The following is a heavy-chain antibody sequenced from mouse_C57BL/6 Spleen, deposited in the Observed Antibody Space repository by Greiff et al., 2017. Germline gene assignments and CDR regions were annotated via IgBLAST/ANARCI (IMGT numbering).Heavy chain of an antibody. CDR2: INPNNGGT. CDR1: GYTFTDYY. V-gene: IGHV1-26*01. D-gene: IGHD1-1*01. Sequence: EVQLQQSGPELVKPGASVKISCKASGYTFTDYYMNWVKQSHGKSLEWIGDINPNNGGTSYNQKLKGKATVTVDKSSSTAYMELRSLTSEDSAVYYCARTTVGVDYWGQGTTRTVSS. CDR3: ARTTVGVDY. J-gene: IGHJ2*01.